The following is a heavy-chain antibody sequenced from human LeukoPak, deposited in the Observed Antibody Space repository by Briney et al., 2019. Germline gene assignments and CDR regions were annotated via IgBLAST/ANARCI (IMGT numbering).Heavy chain of an antibody. CDR2: ISSSSSTI. CDR3: ARGAYYDILTGLGRNWFDP. D-gene: IGHD3-9*01. Sequence: GGSLRLSCAASGFTVSSNYMNWVRQAPGKGLEWVSYISSSSSTIYYADSVKGRFTISRDNAKNSLYLQMNSLRAEDTAVYYCARGAYYDILTGLGRNWFDPWGQGTLVTVSS. J-gene: IGHJ5*02. CDR1: GFTVSSNY. V-gene: IGHV3-48*01.